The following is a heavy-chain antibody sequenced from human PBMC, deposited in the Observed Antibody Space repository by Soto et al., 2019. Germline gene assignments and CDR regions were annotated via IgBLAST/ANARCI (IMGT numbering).Heavy chain of an antibody. CDR3: AKEDDYGDYTKAYYYYYGMDV. D-gene: IGHD4-17*01. CDR1: GFTFSSYG. Sequence: QVQLVESGGGVVQPGRSLRLSCAASGFTFSSYGMHWVRQAPGKGLEWVAVISYDGSNKYYADSVKGRFTISRDNSKNTLYLQMNSLRAEDTAVYYCAKEDDYGDYTKAYYYYYGMDVWGQGTTVTVSS. J-gene: IGHJ6*02. CDR2: ISYDGSNK. V-gene: IGHV3-30*18.